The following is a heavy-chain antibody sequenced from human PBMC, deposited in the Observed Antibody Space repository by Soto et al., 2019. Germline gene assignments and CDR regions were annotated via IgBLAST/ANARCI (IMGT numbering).Heavy chain of an antibody. J-gene: IGHJ4*02. Sequence: PGGSLRLSCAASGFTFSSYAMSWVRQAPGKGLEWVSAISGSGGSTYYADSVKGRFTISRDNSKNTLYLQMNSLRAEDTAVYYCAKDRTPVTTLVSSFDYWGQGTLVTVSS. V-gene: IGHV3-23*01. D-gene: IGHD4-17*01. CDR3: AKDRTPVTTLVSSFDY. CDR2: ISGSGGST. CDR1: GFTFSSYA.